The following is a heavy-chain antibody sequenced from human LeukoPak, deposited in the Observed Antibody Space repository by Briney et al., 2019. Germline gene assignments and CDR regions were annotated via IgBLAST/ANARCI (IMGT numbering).Heavy chain of an antibody. D-gene: IGHD3-9*01. J-gene: IGHJ6*03. CDR1: GGSITSSSYY. Sequence: SETLSLTCSVSGGSITSSSYYWGWIRQPPEKGLEWIGSIYYTGGTYYSPSLKSRVTMSVDTSKNQFSLKLSSVTAADTAVYYCAREGYYDILTGGWARGYYYYYMDVWGKGTTVTVSS. V-gene: IGHV4-39*07. CDR2: IYYTGGT. CDR3: AREGYYDILTGGWARGYYYYYMDV.